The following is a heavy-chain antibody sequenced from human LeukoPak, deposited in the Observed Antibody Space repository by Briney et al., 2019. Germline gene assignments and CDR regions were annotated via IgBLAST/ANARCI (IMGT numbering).Heavy chain of an antibody. CDR2: IIPILGIA. CDR1: GGTFSSYT. V-gene: IGHV1-69*10. CDR3: ARVRRDGYDELDY. D-gene: IGHD5-24*01. Sequence: SVKVSCKASGGTFSSYTISWVRQAPGQGLEWMGGIIPILGIANYAQKFQGRVTITAAKSTSTAYMELSSLRSEDTAVYYCARVRRDGYDELDYWGQGTLVTVSS. J-gene: IGHJ4*02.